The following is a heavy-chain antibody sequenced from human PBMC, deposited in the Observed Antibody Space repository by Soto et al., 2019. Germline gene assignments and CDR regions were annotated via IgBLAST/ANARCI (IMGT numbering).Heavy chain of an antibody. CDR1: GFTFSSYG. Sequence: GGSLRLSCAASGFTFSSYGMHWVRQAPGKGLEWVAVISYDGSNKYYADSVKGRFTISRDNSKNTLYLQMNSLRAEDTAVYYCAKVTKGWPADYWGQGTLVTVSS. V-gene: IGHV3-30*18. CDR3: AKVTKGWPADY. J-gene: IGHJ4*02. D-gene: IGHD1-1*01. CDR2: ISYDGSNK.